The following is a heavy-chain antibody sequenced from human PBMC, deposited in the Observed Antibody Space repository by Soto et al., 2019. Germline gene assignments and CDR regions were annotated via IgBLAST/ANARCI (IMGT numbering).Heavy chain of an antibody. D-gene: IGHD6-19*01. CDR3: ARHGAAIWLGY. V-gene: IGHV5-10-1*01. CDR1: GYTFSGHW. Sequence: GESLKISCKTSGYTFSGHWIRCWLQVPGKGLQWMGNIDPSDSYINYNPAFRGHVTFSVDKSSSTAYLHWRSLGPSDTAIYYCARHGAAIWLGYWGQGTLVTVSS. J-gene: IGHJ4*02. CDR2: IDPSDSYI.